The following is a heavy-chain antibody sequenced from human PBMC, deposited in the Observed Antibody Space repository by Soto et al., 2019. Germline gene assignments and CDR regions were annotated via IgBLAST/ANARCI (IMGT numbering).Heavy chain of an antibody. J-gene: IGHJ4*02. Sequence: SETLSLTCTVSGGSISSGGYYWSWIRQHPGKGLEWIGYIYYSGSTYYNPSLKSRVTISVDTSKNQFSLKLSSVTAADTAVYYCARAPWRGYDYLWGHFDYWGQGTLVTVSS. CDR3: ARAPWRGYDYLWGHFDY. CDR1: GGSISSGGYY. V-gene: IGHV4-31*03. CDR2: IYYSGST. D-gene: IGHD5-12*01.